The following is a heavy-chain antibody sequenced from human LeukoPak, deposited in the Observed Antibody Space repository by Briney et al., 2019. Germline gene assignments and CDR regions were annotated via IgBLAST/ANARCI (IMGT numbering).Heavy chain of an antibody. J-gene: IGHJ4*02. Sequence: PGESLQISCKGSGYSFTSYWIGWVRQLPGKGLEWMGIIYPGDSDTRYSPSFQGQVTISADKSISTAYLHWSSLKASDAAMYYCARHFARGSMTSPAGYWGQGTLVTVSS. CDR1: GYSFTSYW. CDR3: ARHFARGSMTSPAGY. D-gene: IGHD2-2*01. CDR2: IYPGDSDT. V-gene: IGHV5-51*01.